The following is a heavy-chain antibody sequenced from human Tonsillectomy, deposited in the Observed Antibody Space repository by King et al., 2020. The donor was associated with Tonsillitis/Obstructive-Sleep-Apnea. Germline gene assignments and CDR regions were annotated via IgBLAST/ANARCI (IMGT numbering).Heavy chain of an antibody. V-gene: IGHV3-11*05. D-gene: IGHD2-2*01. J-gene: IGHJ4*02. CDR3: ARVSRNVVVPAAINFDY. CDR2: ISSSSSYT. Sequence: VQLVQSGGGLVKPGGSLRLSCAASGFIFTDYYISWFRQAPWKGLGWVSSISSSSSYTNYAASVEGRLTISRDNAKNTLYRQMNSLRAEDKAVYYCARVSRNVVVPAAINFDYWGQGTLVTVSS. CDR1: GFIFTDYY.